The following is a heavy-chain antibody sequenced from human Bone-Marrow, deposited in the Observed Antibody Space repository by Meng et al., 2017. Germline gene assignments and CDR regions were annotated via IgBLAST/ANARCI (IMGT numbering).Heavy chain of an antibody. CDR1: GFTFSSYG. J-gene: IGHJ4*02. D-gene: IGHD6-19*01. Sequence: QGSRVGSGGGVVQPGGPLVLSCAASGFTFSSYGMHWVRQAPGKGLEWVAVIWYDGSNKYYADSVKGRFTISRDNSKNTLYLQMNSLRAEDTAVYYCAREGDSSGPNFDYWGQGTLVTASS. V-gene: IGHV3-33*01. CDR2: IWYDGSNK. CDR3: AREGDSSGPNFDY.